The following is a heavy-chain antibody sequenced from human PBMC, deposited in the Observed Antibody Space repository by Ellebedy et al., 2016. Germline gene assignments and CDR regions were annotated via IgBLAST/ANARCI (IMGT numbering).Heavy chain of an antibody. CDR3: TRDWNARAFDI. CDR1: GFTVSTNY. V-gene: IGHV3-74*01. J-gene: IGHJ3*02. CDR2: ISSDGSTT. D-gene: IGHD1-1*01. Sequence: GESLKISCAASGFTVSTNYMKWVRQAPGKGLVWVSRISSDGSTTSYADSVKGRFTISRDNAKNTLFLQMNSLRVEDTAVYYCTRDWNARAFDIWGQGTLVTVSS.